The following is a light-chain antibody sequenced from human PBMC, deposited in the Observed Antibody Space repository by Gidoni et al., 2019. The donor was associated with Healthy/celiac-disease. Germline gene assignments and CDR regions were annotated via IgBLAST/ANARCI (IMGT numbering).Light chain of an antibody. Sequence: EIVMTQSPATLSVSPGERATLTCRASQSGSSNLSWYQQKPGQATRLLIYVASTRATGSPARFSGSGSGTEFTLTISSLQSEDFAVYYCQQYNNWPPITFGQGTRLEIK. J-gene: IGKJ5*01. CDR3: QQYNNWPPIT. V-gene: IGKV3-15*01. CDR1: QSGSSN. CDR2: VAS.